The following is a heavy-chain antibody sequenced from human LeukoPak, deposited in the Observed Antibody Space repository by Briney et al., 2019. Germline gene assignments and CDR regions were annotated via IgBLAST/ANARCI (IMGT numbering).Heavy chain of an antibody. D-gene: IGHD3-10*01. CDR3: SGGSRFVDY. CDR1: GFTFSSYW. Sequence: GGSLRLSCAASGFTFSSYWMTWVRQAPGKGLEWVANIKQDGSEKYYVDSVKGRFTISRDNAKNSLYLQMNSLRAEDTAVYYCSGGSRFVDYWGQGTLVTVSS. V-gene: IGHV3-7*04. J-gene: IGHJ4*02. CDR2: IKQDGSEK.